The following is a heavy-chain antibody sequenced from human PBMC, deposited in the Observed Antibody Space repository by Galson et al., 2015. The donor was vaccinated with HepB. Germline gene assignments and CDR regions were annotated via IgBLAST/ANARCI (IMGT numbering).Heavy chain of an antibody. V-gene: IGHV3-21*03. CDR1: GFTFSPFG. CDR3: ARDASEWSRDY. Sequence: SLRLSCAASGFTFSPFGMTWVRQAPGKGLEWVSVIGRDLNYIHYADSVKGRFITSRDNAKNTVYLQMNSLRVEDSGVYYCARDASEWSRDYWGQGTLVTVPS. J-gene: IGHJ4*02. D-gene: IGHD3-3*01. CDR2: IGRDLNYI.